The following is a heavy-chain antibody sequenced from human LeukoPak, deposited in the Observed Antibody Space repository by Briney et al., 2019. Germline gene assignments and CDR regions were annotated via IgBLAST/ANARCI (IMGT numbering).Heavy chain of an antibody. Sequence: RPGGSLRLSCAASGFTFSSYWMSWVRQAPGKGLEWVANIKQDGSEKYYVDSVKGRFTISRNNAKNSLCLQMNSLRAEDTAVYYCASGPCDGSCYSWWGQGTLVTVSS. J-gene: IGHJ4*02. D-gene: IGHD2-15*01. V-gene: IGHV3-7*01. CDR1: GFTFSSYW. CDR2: IKQDGSEK. CDR3: ASGPCDGSCYSW.